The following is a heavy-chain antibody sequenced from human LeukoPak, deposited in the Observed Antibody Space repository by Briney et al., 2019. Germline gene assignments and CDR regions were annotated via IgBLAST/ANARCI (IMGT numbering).Heavy chain of an antibody. V-gene: IGHV1-18*01. Sequence: GASVKVSCKASGGTFGSYSFSWVRQAPGQGLEWMGWISAYNGNTNYAQKLQGRVTMTTDTSTSTAYMELRSLRSDDTAVYYCARDRYCSGGSCYSGRSYWGQGTLVTVSS. CDR1: GGTFGSYS. CDR2: ISAYNGNT. J-gene: IGHJ4*02. D-gene: IGHD2-15*01. CDR3: ARDRYCSGGSCYSGRSY.